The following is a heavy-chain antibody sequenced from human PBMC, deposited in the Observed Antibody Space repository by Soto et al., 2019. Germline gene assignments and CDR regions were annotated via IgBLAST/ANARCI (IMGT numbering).Heavy chain of an antibody. Sequence: ETLSLTCAVYGGSFSGYYWSWIRQPPGKGLEWTGEINHSGSTNYNPSLKSRVTISVDTSKNQFSLKLSSVTAADTAVYYCARGVQLWSQSAYYFDYWGQGTLVTVSS. CDR2: INHSGST. V-gene: IGHV4-34*01. CDR3: ARGVQLWSQSAYYFDY. D-gene: IGHD5-18*01. CDR1: GGSFSGYY. J-gene: IGHJ4*02.